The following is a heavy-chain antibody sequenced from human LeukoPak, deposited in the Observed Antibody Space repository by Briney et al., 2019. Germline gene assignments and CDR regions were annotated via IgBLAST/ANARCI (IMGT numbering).Heavy chain of an antibody. CDR2: IYSGGST. D-gene: IGHD3-10*01. Sequence: GGSLRLSCAASGFTVSSNYMSWVRQAPGKGLEWVSVIYSGGSTYYADSVKGRFTTSRDNSKNTVYLQMNSLRAEDTAIYYCARAPRKFRGIIVTPLYYFDHWGQGALVTVSS. CDR1: GFTVSSNY. J-gene: IGHJ4*02. CDR3: ARAPRKFRGIIVTPLYYFDH. V-gene: IGHV3-53*01.